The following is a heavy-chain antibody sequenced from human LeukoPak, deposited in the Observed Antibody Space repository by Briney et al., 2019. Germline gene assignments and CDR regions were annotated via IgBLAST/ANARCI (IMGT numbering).Heavy chain of an antibody. Sequence: PGGSLRLSCAASGFSFSSYEMNWVRQAPGKGLEWVSYISSRAITIYYADSVKGRFTISGDNAKNSLYLQMNSLRAEDTAVYHCARQLAGGVNGYDFWGQGTLVTVSS. CDR2: ISSRAITI. CDR3: ARQLAGGVNGYDF. CDR1: GFSFSSYE. D-gene: IGHD3-16*01. V-gene: IGHV3-48*03. J-gene: IGHJ4*02.